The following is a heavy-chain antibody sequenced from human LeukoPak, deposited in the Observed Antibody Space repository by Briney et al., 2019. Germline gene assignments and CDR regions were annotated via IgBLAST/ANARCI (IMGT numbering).Heavy chain of an antibody. V-gene: IGHV4-4*07. J-gene: IGHJ6*03. Sequence: SETLSLTCTVSGGSISSYYWSWIRQPAGKGLEWIGRIYTSGSTNYNPSLKSRVTMSVDTSKNQFSLKLSSVTAADTAVYYCASYRRDYYYYYMDVWGKGTTVTVSS. D-gene: IGHD4-11*01. CDR2: IYTSGST. CDR3: ASYRRDYYYYYMDV. CDR1: GGSISSYY.